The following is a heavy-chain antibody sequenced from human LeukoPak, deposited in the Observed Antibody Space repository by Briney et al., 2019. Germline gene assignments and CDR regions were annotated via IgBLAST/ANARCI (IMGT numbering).Heavy chain of an antibody. V-gene: IGHV3-11*01. J-gene: IGHJ4*02. Sequence: PGGSLRLSCAASGFTFSDYYMSWIRRAPGKGLEWVSYISSSGSTIYYADSVKGRFTISRDNAKNSLYLQMNSLRAEDTAVDYWGGGGIAAAGHFDYWGQGTLVTVSS. D-gene: IGHD6-13*01. CDR2: ISSSGSTI. CDR1: GFTFSDYY. CDR3: GGGGIAAAGHFDY.